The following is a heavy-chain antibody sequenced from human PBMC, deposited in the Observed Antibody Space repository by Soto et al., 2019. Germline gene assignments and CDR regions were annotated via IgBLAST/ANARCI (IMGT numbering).Heavy chain of an antibody. Sequence: QVQLQESGPGLVKPSQTLSLTCTVSGGSISSGGYYWSWIRQHPGKGLEWIGYIYYSGSTYYNPSLKSRVTISVDTSKNQFSLKLSSVTAADTAVYYCARTMVRDNFGYYYYYGMDVWGQGTTVTVSS. V-gene: IGHV4-31*03. CDR2: IYYSGST. D-gene: IGHD3-10*01. CDR3: ARTMVRDNFGYYYYYGMDV. CDR1: GGSISSGGYY. J-gene: IGHJ6*02.